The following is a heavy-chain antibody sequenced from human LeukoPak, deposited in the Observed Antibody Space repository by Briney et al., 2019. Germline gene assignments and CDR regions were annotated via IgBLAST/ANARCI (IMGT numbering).Heavy chain of an antibody. CDR1: GFTFSNYA. V-gene: IGHV3-23*01. J-gene: IGHJ4*02. D-gene: IGHD6-25*01. CDR2: ISGGGGPT. CDR3: AKNSGYSWQYFFDY. Sequence: PGGSLRLSCAASGFTFSNYAMSWVRQAPGKGLEWVSAISGGGGPTYYADSVKGRFTISRDNSKNTLYQQMNSLRAEDAAVYFCAKNSGYSWQYFFDYWGQGTLVTVSS.